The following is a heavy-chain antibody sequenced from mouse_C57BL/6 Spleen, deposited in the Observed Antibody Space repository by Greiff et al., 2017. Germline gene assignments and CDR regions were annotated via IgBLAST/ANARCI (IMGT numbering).Heavy chain of an antibody. V-gene: IGHV3-6*01. J-gene: IGHJ4*01. Sequence: EVQLHQSGPGLVKPSQSLSLTCSVTGYSITSGYYWNWIRQFPGNKLEWMGYISYDGSNNSNPSLKNRISITRDTSKNQFFLKLNAVTTEDTATYYCARGGYGSSYRGAMDYWGQGTSVTVSS. D-gene: IGHD1-1*01. CDR2: ISYDGSN. CDR1: GYSITSGYY. CDR3: ARGGYGSSYRGAMDY.